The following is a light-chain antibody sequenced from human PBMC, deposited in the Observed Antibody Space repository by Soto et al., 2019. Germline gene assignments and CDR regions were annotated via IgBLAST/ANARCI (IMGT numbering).Light chain of an antibody. CDR2: DVS. CDR1: SSDVGGYNY. J-gene: IGLJ2*01. Sequence: QSALTQPAPVSGSPGQSITISCTGTSSDVGGYNYVSWYQQHPGKASKLMIYDVSNRPSGVSNRFSGSKSGNTASLTISGLQAEDEADYYCSSYTSSSTVFGGGTKLTVL. CDR3: SSYTSSSTV. V-gene: IGLV2-14*01.